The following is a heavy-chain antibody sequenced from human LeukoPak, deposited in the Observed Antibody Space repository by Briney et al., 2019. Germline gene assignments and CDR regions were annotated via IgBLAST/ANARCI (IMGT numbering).Heavy chain of an antibody. Sequence: SETLSLTCAVYGGSFSGYYWSWIRQPPGKGLEWIGEINHSGSTNYNPSLKSRVTISVDTSKNQFSLKLSSVTAADTAVYCCARGFIVVVPAATPQVWFDPWGQGTLVTVSS. CDR3: ARGFIVVVPAATPQVWFDP. CDR1: GGSFSGYY. V-gene: IGHV4-34*01. D-gene: IGHD2-2*01. CDR2: INHSGST. J-gene: IGHJ5*02.